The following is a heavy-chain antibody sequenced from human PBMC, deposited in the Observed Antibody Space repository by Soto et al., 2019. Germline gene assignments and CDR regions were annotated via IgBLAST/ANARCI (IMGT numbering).Heavy chain of an antibody. V-gene: IGHV2-26*01. D-gene: IGHD5-12*01. CDR3: ARMTSIDGGYDLQALDI. CDR1: GFSLSNVRMG. CDR2: IFSNDDK. J-gene: IGHJ3*02. Sequence: QVTLKESGPVLVKPTETLTLTCTVSGFSLSNVRMGVSWIRQPPGKALEWLAHIFSNDDKSYSTSLKTRLTISKDTSQSQVVLTMTSLDPVDTATYYCARMTSIDGGYDLQALDIWGQGSVVTVSS.